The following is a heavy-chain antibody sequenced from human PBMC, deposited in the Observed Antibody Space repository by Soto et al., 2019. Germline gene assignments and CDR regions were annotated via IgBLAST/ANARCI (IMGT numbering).Heavy chain of an antibody. CDR3: ARAVYCTTANCWDDFQYYNIDV. D-gene: IGHD2-2*01. J-gene: IGHJ6*02. CDR1: GDSINNTYW. CDR2: TYHPGGR. V-gene: IGHV4-4*02. Sequence: SETLSLTCSVSGDSINNTYWWSWVRQAPGKGLEWIGGTYHPGGRSYMPSLRGRITLSVDTSKNQFSLKLTPVTAADTAVYYCARAVYCTTANCWDDFQYYNIDVWGQGTAVT.